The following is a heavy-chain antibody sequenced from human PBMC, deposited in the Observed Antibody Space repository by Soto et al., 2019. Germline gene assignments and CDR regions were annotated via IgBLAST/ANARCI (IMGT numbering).Heavy chain of an antibody. D-gene: IGHD3-10*01. Sequence: SETLSLTCAAYGGSFSGHYCSWVRQPPGKGLEWIGEINYSETTNYNPSLESPVTVSVDSLKNQCTLKVTSVTAADTAVYYCARRYGSGKYYFDFWGQGTPVTVSS. CDR1: GGSFSGHY. CDR3: ARRYGSGKYYFDF. V-gene: IGHV4-34*01. CDR2: INYSETT. J-gene: IGHJ4*02.